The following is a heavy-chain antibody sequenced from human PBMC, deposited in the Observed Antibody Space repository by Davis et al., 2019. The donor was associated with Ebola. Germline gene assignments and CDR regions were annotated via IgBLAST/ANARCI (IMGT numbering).Heavy chain of an antibody. V-gene: IGHV3-7*01. CDR1: GFTFSSYW. J-gene: IGHJ4*02. D-gene: IGHD3-16*01. Sequence: PGGSLRLSCAASGFTFSSYWMSWVRQAPGKGLEWVANIKQDGSEKYYVDSVRGRFTISRDNAKNSLYLQMNSLRAEDTAVYYCASYRDFVGGSFHSWGRGTQVTVSS. CDR3: ASYRDFVGGSFHS. CDR2: IKQDGSEK.